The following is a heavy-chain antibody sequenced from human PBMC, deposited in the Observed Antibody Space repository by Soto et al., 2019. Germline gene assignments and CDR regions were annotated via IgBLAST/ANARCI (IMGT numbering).Heavy chain of an antibody. D-gene: IGHD3-3*01. CDR1: GYTFTSYY. CDR2: INPSGGST. Sequence: GASVKVSCKASGYTFTSYYMHWVRQAPGQGLEWMGIINPSGGSTSYAQKFQGRVTMTRDTSTSTVYMELSSLRSEDTAVYYCARDREYYDFWSGSLDLYYYYYGMDVWGQGTTVTVSS. CDR3: ARDREYYDFWSGSLDLYYYYYGMDV. V-gene: IGHV1-46*01. J-gene: IGHJ6*02.